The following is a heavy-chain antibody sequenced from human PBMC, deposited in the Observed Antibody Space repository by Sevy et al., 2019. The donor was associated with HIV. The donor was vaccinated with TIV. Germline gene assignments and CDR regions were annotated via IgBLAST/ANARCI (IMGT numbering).Heavy chain of an antibody. V-gene: IGHV4-34*01. CDR2: INHSGST. D-gene: IGHD6-19*01. CDR3: ARGDEAVAGGRLHYFDY. CDR1: GGSFSGYY. J-gene: IGHJ4*02. Sequence: SETLSLTCAVYGGSFSGYYWSWIRQPPGKGLEWIGEINHSGSTNYNPSLKSRVTISLDTSKNQFSLKLRSVTAADTAVYYCARGDEAVAGGRLHYFDYWGQGTLVTVSS.